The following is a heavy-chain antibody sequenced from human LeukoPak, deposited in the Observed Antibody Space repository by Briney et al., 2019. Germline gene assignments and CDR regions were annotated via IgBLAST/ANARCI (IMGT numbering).Heavy chain of an antibody. CDR1: GDIVSSNSAA. D-gene: IGHD3-3*01. Sequence: TSQTLSLTCAISGDIVSSNSAAWNWIRQSPSRGLEWLERTYYRSKWYNDYAVSVKSRITINPDTSKNQFSLQLNSVTPEDTAVYYCARGRLSITIFGVVTNNWFDPWGQGTLVTVSS. CDR2: TYYRSKWYN. J-gene: IGHJ5*02. CDR3: ARGRLSITIFGVVTNNWFDP. V-gene: IGHV6-1*01.